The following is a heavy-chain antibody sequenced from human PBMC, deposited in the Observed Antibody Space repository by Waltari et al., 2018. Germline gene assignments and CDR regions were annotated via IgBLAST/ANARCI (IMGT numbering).Heavy chain of an antibody. V-gene: IGHV3-21*01. CDR1: GFTFSSYS. J-gene: IGHJ4*02. CDR3: ASPDVDTAMALDY. D-gene: IGHD5-18*01. CDR2: ISSSSSYR. Sequence: EVQLVESGGGLVKPGGSLRLSCAASGFTFSSYSMNWVRQAPGKGLEWVSSISSSSSYRYYADSVKGRFTISRDNAKNSLYLQMNSLRAEDTAVYYCASPDVDTAMALDYWGQGTLVTVSS.